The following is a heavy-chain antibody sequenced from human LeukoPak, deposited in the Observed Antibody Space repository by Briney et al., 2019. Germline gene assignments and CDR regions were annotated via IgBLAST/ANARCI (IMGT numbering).Heavy chain of an antibody. CDR3: AGDRRVEYYYDSSGLYYFDY. V-gene: IGHV3-74*01. J-gene: IGHJ4*02. D-gene: IGHD3-22*01. Sequence: GGSLRLSCAASGFTFSSYWMHWVRQAPGKGLVWVSRINSDGSSTSYADSVKGRFTISRDNAKNTLYLQMNSLRAEDTAVYYCAGDRRVEYYYDSSGLYYFDYWGQGTLVTVSS. CDR2: INSDGSST. CDR1: GFTFSSYW.